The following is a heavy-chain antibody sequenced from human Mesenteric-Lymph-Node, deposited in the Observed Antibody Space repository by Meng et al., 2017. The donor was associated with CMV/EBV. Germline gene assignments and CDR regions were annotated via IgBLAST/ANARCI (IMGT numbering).Heavy chain of an antibody. CDR1: GFTFSSYW. CDR2: IKQDGSEK. Sequence: GESLKISCAASGFTFSSYWMRWVRQAPGKGLEWVANIKQDGSEKYYVDSVKGRFTISRDNAKNSLYLQMNSLRAEDTAVYYCARDGEIAAHQFDYWGRGTLVTVSS. D-gene: IGHD6-13*01. V-gene: IGHV3-7*01. J-gene: IGHJ4*02. CDR3: ARDGEIAAHQFDY.